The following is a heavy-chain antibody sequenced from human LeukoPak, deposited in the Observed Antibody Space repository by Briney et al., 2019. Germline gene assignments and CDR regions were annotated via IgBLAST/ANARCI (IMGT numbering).Heavy chain of an antibody. D-gene: IGHD5-12*01. CDR3: ARDLNGYSGYDLGY. CDR2: INPNSGGT. J-gene: IGHJ4*02. V-gene: IGHV1-2*04. CDR1: GYTFTGYY. Sequence: ASVKVSCKASGYTFTGYYMHWVRQAPGQGLEWMGWINPNSGGTNYAQKFQGWVTMTRDTSISTAYMELSRLRSDDTAVYYCARDLNGYSGYDLGYWGQGTLVTVSS.